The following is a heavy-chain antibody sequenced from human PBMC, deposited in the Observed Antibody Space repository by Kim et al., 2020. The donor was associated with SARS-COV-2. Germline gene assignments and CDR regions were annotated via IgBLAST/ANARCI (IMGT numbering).Heavy chain of an antibody. J-gene: IGHJ6*02. Sequence: GGSLRLSCAASGFTFSSCSIHWVRQAPGKGLEWVAVITYDGSKKNYADSVKGRFTISRDNSKNTLYLQMNSLRAEDTALYYCARGPWSRLRGVTYSYYGMDVWGQGTTVTVSS. D-gene: IGHD3-10*01. CDR2: ITYDGSKK. CDR3: ARGPWSRLRGVTYSYYGMDV. CDR1: GFTFSSCS. V-gene: IGHV3-30-3*01.